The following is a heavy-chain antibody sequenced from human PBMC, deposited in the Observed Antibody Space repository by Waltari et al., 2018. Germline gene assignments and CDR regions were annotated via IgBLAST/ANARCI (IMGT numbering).Heavy chain of an antibody. Sequence: QAQLVESGGGVGQLGRSLRLSCSGAELTFSSSAMHWVRQAPGKGLEWVAVISYNERNIYYVDSVKGRFTISRDNSKKMLYLQMNSLRAEDTAVYYCARDYCDRTYCHGMDVWGQGTTVTVSS. J-gene: IGHJ6*02. D-gene: IGHD2-21*01. CDR3: ARDYCDRTYCHGMDV. V-gene: IGHV3-30*04. CDR2: ISYNERNI. CDR1: ELTFSSSA.